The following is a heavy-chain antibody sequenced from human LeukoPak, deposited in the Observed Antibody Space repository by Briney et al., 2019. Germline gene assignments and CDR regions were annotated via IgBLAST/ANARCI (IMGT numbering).Heavy chain of an antibody. CDR1: GDSVSSNSAA. D-gene: IGHD2-15*01. CDR3: GRNRGGYIDY. CDR2: TYYRSKWYN. J-gene: IGHJ4*02. V-gene: IGHV6-1*01. Sequence: SQTLSLTCVLSGDSVSSNSAAWNWIRQSPSRGLEWLGRTYYRSKWYNGYALSVKSRITINTDTSKNQFSLQLNSVTPEDTAVYFCGRNRGGYIDYWGQGTLVTVSS.